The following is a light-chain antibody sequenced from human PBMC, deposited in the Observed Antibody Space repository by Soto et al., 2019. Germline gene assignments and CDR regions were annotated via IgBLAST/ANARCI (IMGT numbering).Light chain of an antibody. CDR2: AAS. J-gene: IGKJ1*01. CDR3: QKCNSGPWT. V-gene: IGKV1-39*01. CDR1: QGIRSY. Sequence: DLQMTQSPSSLSASLGDRVTVTCRASQGIRSYLDWYLQKPGKVPKLLIYAASSLHCGVPSRLSGSGFGTDFTLTISSLQPEDFGTYYCQKCNSGPWTFGPGTKVDIK.